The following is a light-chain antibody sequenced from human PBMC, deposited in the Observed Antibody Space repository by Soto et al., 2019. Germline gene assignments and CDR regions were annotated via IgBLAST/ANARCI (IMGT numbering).Light chain of an antibody. CDR3: QQSHSAVT. V-gene: IGKV1-39*01. J-gene: IGKJ5*01. CDR2: IAS. CDR1: QSIDKH. Sequence: DIQMTESPSIVYESVGERVIITCRASQSIDKHLSWYQQKPGKAPKLLIYIASSLQSGVPSRFSGSGSGTDFTLTISSLQPEDSATYYCQQSHSAVTFGQGTRLEIK.